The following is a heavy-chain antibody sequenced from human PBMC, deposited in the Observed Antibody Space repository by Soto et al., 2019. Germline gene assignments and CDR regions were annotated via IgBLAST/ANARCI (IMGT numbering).Heavy chain of an antibody. CDR1: GFILTSYY. J-gene: IGHJ4*02. CDR2: IDPSGGST. CDR3: ARTEQWLVPPFDY. V-gene: IGHV1-46*01. D-gene: IGHD6-19*01. Sequence: VASVKVSCKASGFILTSYYMHWVRQAPGQGLEWMGIIDPSGGSTTDAQKFQGRITMTRDTSTSTVYMELSSLRSEDTAVYYCARTEQWLVPPFDYWGQGTLVTVSS.